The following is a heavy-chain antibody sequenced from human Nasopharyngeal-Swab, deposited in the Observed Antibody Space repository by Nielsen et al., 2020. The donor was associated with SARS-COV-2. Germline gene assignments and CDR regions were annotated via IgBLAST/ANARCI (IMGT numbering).Heavy chain of an antibody. Sequence: VRQAPGKGLEWVAVISYDGSNKYYADSVKGRFTISRDNSKNTLYLQMNSLRAEDTAVYYCAKTAGAADYYYYYYTDVWGKGTTVTVSS. J-gene: IGHJ6*03. CDR2: ISYDGSNK. V-gene: IGHV3-30*18. D-gene: IGHD6-13*01. CDR3: AKTAGAADYYYYYYTDV.